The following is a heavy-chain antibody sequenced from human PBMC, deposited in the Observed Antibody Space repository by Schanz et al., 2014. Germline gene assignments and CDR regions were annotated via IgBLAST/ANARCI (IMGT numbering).Heavy chain of an antibody. J-gene: IGHJ4*02. CDR3: AREVGGSFGQHY. D-gene: IGHD1-26*01. V-gene: IGHV3-7*01. Sequence: EVQLEESGGGLVKPGGSLKLSCAASRLTFNNAWMHWVRQAPGKGLEWVGIIKPDGSEKFYVDSVKGRFTISRDNAKNLMYLHLNSLRAEDTAVYYCAREVGGSFGQHYWGQGALVTVSS. CDR1: RLTFNNAW. CDR2: IKPDGSEK.